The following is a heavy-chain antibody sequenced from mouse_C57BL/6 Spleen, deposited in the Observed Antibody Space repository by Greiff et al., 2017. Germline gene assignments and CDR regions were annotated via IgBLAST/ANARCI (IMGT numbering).Heavy chain of an antibody. D-gene: IGHD2-1*01. J-gene: IGHJ2*01. CDR1: GYTFTGYW. V-gene: IGHV1-9*01. CDR2: ILPGSGST. Sequence: VQLQQSGAELMKPGASVKLSCKATGYTFTGYWIEWVKQRPGNGLEWIGEILPGSGSTNSNEKFKGKATFTANTSSNTAYMQLSRLTTEDSAISYCANGIYFLDYWGQGTTLTVSS. CDR3: ANGIYFLDY.